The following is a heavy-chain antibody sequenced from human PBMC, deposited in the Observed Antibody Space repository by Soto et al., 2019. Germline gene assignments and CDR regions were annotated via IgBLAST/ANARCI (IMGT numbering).Heavy chain of an antibody. CDR3: SREVREGGGWFDP. V-gene: IGHV1-69*01. D-gene: IGHD3-16*01. Sequence: QVQLVQSGAEVKKPGSSVKVSCKASGGTFSSYAISWVRQAPGQGLEWMGGIIPIFGTANYAQKFQGRVTITAEESTSTAYMELRSLRSEETAVDYCSREVREGGGWFDPLGQGTLVPVSS. CDR2: IIPIFGTA. J-gene: IGHJ5*02. CDR1: GGTFSSYA.